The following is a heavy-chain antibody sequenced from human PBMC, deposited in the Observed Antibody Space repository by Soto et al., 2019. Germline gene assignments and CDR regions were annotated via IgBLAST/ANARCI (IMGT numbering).Heavy chain of an antibody. J-gene: IGHJ4*02. CDR2: IYYSGST. CDR1: GGSINSGDYY. Sequence: LSLTCTVSGGSINSGDYYWSWIRQPPGKGLEWIGYIYYSGSTYHNPSLKSRVTISVDTSKNQFSLKLSSVTAADTAVYYCARSDYFDSSAYSVWGQGTLVTVSS. D-gene: IGHD3-22*01. V-gene: IGHV4-30-4*01. CDR3: ARSDYFDSSAYSV.